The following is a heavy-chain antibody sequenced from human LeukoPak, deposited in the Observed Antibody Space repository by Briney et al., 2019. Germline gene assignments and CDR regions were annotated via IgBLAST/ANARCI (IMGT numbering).Heavy chain of an antibody. CDR1: GFMFRNYW. V-gene: IGHV3-7*01. Sequence: GGSLRLSCRASGFMFRNYWMSWVRQAPGKGLEWVANIKEDGSETYYVDSEKGRFTVSRDNAKNSLYLEMNSLRAEDTAVYFCARRHYGSGSYYTWAFGFWGQGTLVTVSS. CDR3: ARRHYGSGSYYTWAFGF. J-gene: IGHJ4*02. D-gene: IGHD3-10*01. CDR2: IKEDGSET.